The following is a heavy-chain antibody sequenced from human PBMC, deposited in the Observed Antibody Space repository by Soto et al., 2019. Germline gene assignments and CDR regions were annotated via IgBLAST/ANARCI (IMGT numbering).Heavy chain of an antibody. Sequence: QVQLQESGPGLVKPSQTLSLTCTVSGGSISSGGYYWSWIRQHPGKGLEWIGYIYYSGSTYYNPSLKSRVTIAVDTSKNQFSLKLSSVTAADTAVYYCATYDSSDYYSGSPIGWFDPWGQGTLVTVSS. J-gene: IGHJ5*02. CDR2: IYYSGST. CDR1: GGSISSGGYY. V-gene: IGHV4-31*03. CDR3: ATYDSSDYYSGSPIGWFDP. D-gene: IGHD3-22*01.